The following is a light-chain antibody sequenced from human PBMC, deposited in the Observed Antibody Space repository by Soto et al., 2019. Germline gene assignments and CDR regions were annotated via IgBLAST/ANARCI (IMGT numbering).Light chain of an antibody. J-gene: IGKJ5*01. CDR3: QHYNNWPWT. CDR2: GAS. CDR1: QNINSD. Sequence: EIVMTQSSATLSVSPGERVILSCRASQNINSDLAWYQQKPGQAPRFPIYGASTRATGIPPRFSGWGSGTQFTLTISSLQSEDSALYYCQHYNNWPWTFGQGTRLEIK. V-gene: IGKV3-15*01.